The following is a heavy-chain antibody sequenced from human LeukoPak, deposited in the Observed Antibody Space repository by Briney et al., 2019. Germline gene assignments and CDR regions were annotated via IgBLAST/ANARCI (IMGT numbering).Heavy chain of an antibody. CDR1: GGSISSGDYY. CDR2: IYYSGST. V-gene: IGHV4-30-4*01. Sequence: SQTLSLTCTVSGGSISSGDYYWSWIRQPPGKGLEWIRYIYYSGSTYYNPSLKSRVTISVDTSKNQFSLKLSSVTAADTAVYYCARGLRVQLWYDYWGQGTLVTVSS. J-gene: IGHJ4*02. CDR3: ARGLRVQLWYDY. D-gene: IGHD5-18*01.